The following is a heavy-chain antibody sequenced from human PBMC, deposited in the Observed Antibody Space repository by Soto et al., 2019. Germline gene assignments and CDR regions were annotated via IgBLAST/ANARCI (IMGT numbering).Heavy chain of an antibody. CDR3: ARDLRRCSSTSCYANFQH. J-gene: IGHJ1*01. Sequence: SETLSLTCTVSGGSISSGGYYWSWIRQHPGKGLEWIGYIYYSGSTYYNPSLKSRVTISVDTSKNQFSLKLSSVTAADTAVYYCARDLRRCSSTSCYANFQHWGQGTLVTVSS. V-gene: IGHV4-31*03. CDR1: GGSISSGGYY. CDR2: IYYSGST. D-gene: IGHD2-2*01.